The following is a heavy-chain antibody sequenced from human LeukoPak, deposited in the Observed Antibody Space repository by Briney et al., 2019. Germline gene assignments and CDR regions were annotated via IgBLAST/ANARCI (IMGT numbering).Heavy chain of an antibody. V-gene: IGHV1-69*04. J-gene: IGHJ4*02. Sequence: SVKVSCKASGGTFSSYAISWVRQAPGQGLEWMGRIIPILGIANYAQKFQGRVTITADKSTSTAYMELSSLRSEDTAVYYCARGSDGILTGYYNDYWGQGTLVTVSS. D-gene: IGHD3-9*01. CDR2: IIPILGIA. CDR1: GGTFSSYA. CDR3: ARGSDGILTGYYNDY.